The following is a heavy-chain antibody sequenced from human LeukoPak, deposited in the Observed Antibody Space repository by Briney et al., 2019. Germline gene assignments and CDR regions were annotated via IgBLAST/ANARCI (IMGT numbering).Heavy chain of an antibody. CDR3: ARDDRTHMVRGVSQFDY. J-gene: IGHJ4*02. Sequence: GASVKVSCKASGYTFTGYYMHWVRQAPGQGLEWMGWINPNSGGTHYAQKFQGRVTMTRDTSISTAYMELSSLRSEDTAVYYCARDDRTHMVRGVSQFDYWGQGTLVTVSS. CDR2: INPNSGGT. D-gene: IGHD3-10*01. V-gene: IGHV1-2*02. CDR1: GYTFTGYY.